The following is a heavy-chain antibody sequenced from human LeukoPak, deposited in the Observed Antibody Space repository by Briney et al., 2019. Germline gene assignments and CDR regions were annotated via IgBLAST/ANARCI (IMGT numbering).Heavy chain of an antibody. CDR2: IKQDGSEK. CDR3: ARAGGSSWADY. Sequence: GGSLRLSCAASGFTFSSYWMSWVRQVPGKGLEWVANIKQDGSEKNYVDSVKGRFTISRDNAKNSVYLQMNSLRAEDTAVYYCARAGGSSWADYWGQGTLVTVSS. V-gene: IGHV3-7*01. D-gene: IGHD6-13*01. CDR1: GFTFSSYW. J-gene: IGHJ4*02.